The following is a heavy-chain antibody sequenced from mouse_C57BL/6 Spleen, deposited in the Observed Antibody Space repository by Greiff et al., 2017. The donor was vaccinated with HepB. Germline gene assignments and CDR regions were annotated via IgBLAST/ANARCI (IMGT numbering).Heavy chain of an antibody. CDR1: GYAFSSSW. CDR3: ARLTTVVEGFAY. D-gene: IGHD1-1*01. CDR2: IYPGDGDT. Sequence: VHLVESGPELVKPGASVKISCKASGYAFSSSWMNWVKQRPGKGLEWIGRIYPGDGDTNYNGKFKGKATLTADKSSSTAYMQLSSLTSEDSAVYFCARLTTVVEGFAYWGQGTLVTVSA. V-gene: IGHV1-82*01. J-gene: IGHJ3*01.